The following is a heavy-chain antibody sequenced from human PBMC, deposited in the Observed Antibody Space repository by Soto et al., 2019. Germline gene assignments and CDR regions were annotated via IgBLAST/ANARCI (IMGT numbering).Heavy chain of an antibody. CDR2: IYGSGTT. J-gene: IGHJ5*02. CDR1: GDSLSGYF. D-gene: IGHD2-8*02. CDR3: AKDIPGGIPPP. V-gene: IGHV4-4*07. Sequence: LSLTCTVSGDSLSGYFWSWIRQPADKGLEWIGRIYGSGTTIYNPSLRGRVTISLDTSTNQFSLRLTSVTAADTAVYYCAKDIPGGIPPPWGHGTLVTVSS.